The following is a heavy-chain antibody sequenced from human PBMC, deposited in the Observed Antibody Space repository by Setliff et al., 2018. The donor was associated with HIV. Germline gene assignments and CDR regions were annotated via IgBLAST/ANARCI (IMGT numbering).Heavy chain of an antibody. Sequence: GESLKISCKTSGYSFANYWIGWVRQIPGKGLEWMGSIFPGDSDTRYSPSFQGQVTISADKSISTVYLHWGSLKASDTALYYCASLRGDYVGQYFYYMDVWGKGTTVTVSS. CDR1: GYSFANYW. D-gene: IGHD4-17*01. CDR2: IFPGDSDT. V-gene: IGHV5-51*01. J-gene: IGHJ6*03. CDR3: ASLRGDYVGQYFYYMDV.